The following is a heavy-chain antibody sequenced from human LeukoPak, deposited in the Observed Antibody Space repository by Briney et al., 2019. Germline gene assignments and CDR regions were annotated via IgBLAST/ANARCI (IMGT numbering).Heavy chain of an antibody. D-gene: IGHD6-19*01. CDR1: GFTFSDYY. V-gene: IGHV3-11*01. CDR2: ISSSGSTI. J-gene: IGHJ4*02. Sequence: GGSLRLSCAASGFTFSDYYMSWIRQAPGKGLEWVSYISSSGSTIYYADSVKGRFTISRDNAKNSLYLQMNSLRAEDTAVHYCASPDSVAGHNFDSWGQGTLVTVPS. CDR3: ASPDSVAGHNFDS.